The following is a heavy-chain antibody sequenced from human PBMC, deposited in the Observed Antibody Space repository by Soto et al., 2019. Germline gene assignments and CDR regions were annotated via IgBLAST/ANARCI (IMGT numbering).Heavy chain of an antibody. V-gene: IGHV1-46*01. CDR1: GYTFTSYY. D-gene: IGHD6-13*01. Sequence: ASVKVSCKASGYTFTSYYMHWVRQAPGQGLEWMGIINPSGGSTSYAQKFQGRVTMTRDTSTGTVYMELSSLRSEDTAVYYCARDPTGYSSSWYRNNWFDPWGQGTLVTVSS. CDR3: ARDPTGYSSSWYRNNWFDP. J-gene: IGHJ5*02. CDR2: INPSGGST.